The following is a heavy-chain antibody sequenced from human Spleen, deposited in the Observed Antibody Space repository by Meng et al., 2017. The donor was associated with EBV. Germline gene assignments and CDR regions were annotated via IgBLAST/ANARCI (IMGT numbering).Heavy chain of an antibody. J-gene: IGHJ5*02. CDR2: INPNNGDT. CDR3: ARDHRVAAAGTQSWFDP. CDR1: GYTFIGHY. Sequence: QVQLVESGADVKKPGASVMVSCKASGYTFIGHYINWVRQAPGQGLEWMGRINPNNGDTNYAQKFQGRVTMTRDTSISTAYMELRSLRSDDTAVYYCARDHRVAAAGTQSWFDPWGQGTLVTVSS. D-gene: IGHD6-13*01. V-gene: IGHV1-2*06.